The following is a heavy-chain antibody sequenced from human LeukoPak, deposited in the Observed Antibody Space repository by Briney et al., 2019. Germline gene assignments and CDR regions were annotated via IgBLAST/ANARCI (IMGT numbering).Heavy chain of an antibody. J-gene: IGHJ4*02. V-gene: IGHV1-2*02. D-gene: IGHD3-10*01. CDR2: INPNSGGT. CDR1: GYTFTGYY. CDR3: ARAKLTMVRGVVDY. Sequence: ASVKVSCKAAGYTFTGYYMHWVRQGPGQGLEWMGWINPNSGGTNYAQKFQGRVTMTRDTSISTAYMELSRLRSDDTAVYYCARAKLTMVRGVVDYWGQGTLFTVSS.